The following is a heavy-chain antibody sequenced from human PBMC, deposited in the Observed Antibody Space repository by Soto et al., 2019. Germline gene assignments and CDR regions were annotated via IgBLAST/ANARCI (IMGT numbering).Heavy chain of an antibody. J-gene: IGHJ4*02. V-gene: IGHV4-39*01. CDR2: IYYSGRT. CDR1: GGSISTSSYY. CDR3: ARLIAAAGGNRAY. D-gene: IGHD6-13*01. Sequence: QLQLQESGPGLVKPSETLSLTCTVSGGSISTSSYYWGWIRQPPGKGLEWIGSIYYSGRTYYNPSLKSRVTISANTSKSQFSLKLSSVTAADTAVYYCARLIAAAGGNRAYWGQGTLVTVSS.